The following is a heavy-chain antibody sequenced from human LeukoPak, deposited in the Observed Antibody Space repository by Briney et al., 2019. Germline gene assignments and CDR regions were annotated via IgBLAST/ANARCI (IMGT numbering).Heavy chain of an antibody. Sequence: SETLSLTCTVSGYSISSGYYWGWIRRPPGKGLEWIGSIYHSGSTYYNPSLKSRVTISVDTSKNQFSLKLSSVTAADTAVYYCARVKSSWYVDYWGQGTLVTVSS. CDR2: IYHSGST. CDR1: GYSISSGYY. J-gene: IGHJ4*02. CDR3: ARVKSSWYVDY. V-gene: IGHV4-38-2*02. D-gene: IGHD6-13*01.